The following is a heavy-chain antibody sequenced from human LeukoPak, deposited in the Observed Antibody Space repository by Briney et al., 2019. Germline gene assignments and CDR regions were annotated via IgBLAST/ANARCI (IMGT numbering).Heavy chain of an antibody. D-gene: IGHD3-22*01. CDR2: IYYSGST. J-gene: IGHJ6*02. V-gene: IGHV4-59*01. Sequence: SETLSLTCTVSGGSISSYYWSWIRQPPGKGLEWIGYIYYSGSTNYNLSLKSRVTISVDTSKNQFSLKLSSVTAADTAVYYCARVSTDSSGYIYYGMDVWGQGTTVTVSS. CDR3: ARVSTDSSGYIYYGMDV. CDR1: GGSISSYY.